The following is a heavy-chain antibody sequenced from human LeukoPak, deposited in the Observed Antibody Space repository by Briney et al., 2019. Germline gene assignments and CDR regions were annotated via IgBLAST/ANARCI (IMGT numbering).Heavy chain of an antibody. CDR2: IYYSGST. V-gene: IGHV4-39*02. CDR3: ARVTYSSTSISLDAFDI. Sequence: SETLSLTCTVSGGSISSSSYYWGWIRQPPGKGLEWIASIYYSGSTYYNPSLKSRVTISVDTSKNHFSLKLSSVTAADTAVFYCARVTYSSTSISLDAFDIWGQGTMVTVSS. J-gene: IGHJ3*02. CDR1: GGSISSSSYY. D-gene: IGHD6-19*01.